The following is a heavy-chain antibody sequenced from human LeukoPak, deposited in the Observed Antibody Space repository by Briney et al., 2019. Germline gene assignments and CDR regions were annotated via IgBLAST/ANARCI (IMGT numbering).Heavy chain of an antibody. V-gene: IGHV1-2*02. J-gene: IGHJ4*02. CDR3: ARVGPRGWLGRQPNYFDY. CDR2: INPNSGGT. Sequence: GASVKVSCKASGYTFTCYYMHWVRQAPGQGLEWMGWINPNSGGTNYAQKFQGRVTMTRDTSNSTAYMELSRLRSDDTAVYYCARVGPRGWLGRQPNYFDYWGQGTLVTVSS. CDR1: GYTFTCYY. D-gene: IGHD6-19*01.